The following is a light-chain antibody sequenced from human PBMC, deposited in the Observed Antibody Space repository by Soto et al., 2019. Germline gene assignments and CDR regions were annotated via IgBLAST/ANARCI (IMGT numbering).Light chain of an antibody. J-gene: IGLJ1*01. Sequence: QSALTQPASVSGAPGQSITVSCTGTSSDVGGYNYVSWYQQHPGKAPKLLIYEVTERPSGVPDRFSGSKSGNTASLTVSGLQAEDEAEYYCSSYAGSNVYVFGTGTKVTVL. CDR2: EVT. V-gene: IGLV2-8*01. CDR1: SSDVGGYNY. CDR3: SSYAGSNVYV.